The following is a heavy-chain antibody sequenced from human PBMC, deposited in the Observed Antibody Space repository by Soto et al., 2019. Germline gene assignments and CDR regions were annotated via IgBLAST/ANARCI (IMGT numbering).Heavy chain of an antibody. Sequence: EVQLVESGGGLIQPGGSLRLSCAVSGLNVRANYMSWVRQAPGKGLEWVSVIYSGGTTYYADSVKGRFIISRDISKNTLYLQMNILRAEDTAVYYCHGYGYWGQGTLVTVSS. CDR3: HGYGY. CDR2: IYSGGTT. CDR1: GLNVRANY. V-gene: IGHV3-53*01. D-gene: IGHD5-12*01. J-gene: IGHJ4*02.